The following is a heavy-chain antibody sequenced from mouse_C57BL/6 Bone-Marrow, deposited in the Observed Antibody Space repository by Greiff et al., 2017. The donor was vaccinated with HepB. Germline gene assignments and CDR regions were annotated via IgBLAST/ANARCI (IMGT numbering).Heavy chain of an antibody. Sequence: QVHVKQSGAELVRPGASVTLSCKASGYTFTDYEMHWVKQTPVHGLEWIGAIDPETGGTAYNQKFKGKAILTADKSSSTAYMELRSLTSEDSAVYYCLHSDYFDYWGQGTTLTVSS. CDR1: GYTFTDYE. J-gene: IGHJ2*01. V-gene: IGHV1-15*01. CDR2: IDPETGGT. CDR3: LHSDYFDY.